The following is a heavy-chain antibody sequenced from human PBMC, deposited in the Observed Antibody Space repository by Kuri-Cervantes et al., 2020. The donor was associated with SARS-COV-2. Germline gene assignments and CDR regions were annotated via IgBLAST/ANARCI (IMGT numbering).Heavy chain of an antibody. CDR1: GYTFTGYY. Sequence: ASVKVSCKASGYTFTGYYMHWVRQAPGQGLEWMGWINPNSGGTNYAQKFQGWVTMTRDTSISTAYMELRSLRSDDTAMYYCARDYCSKTNCYIRGMSNYYYGMDAWGQGTTVTVSS. J-gene: IGHJ6*02. CDR2: INPNSGGT. CDR3: ARDYCSKTNCYIRGMSNYYYGMDA. D-gene: IGHD2-2*02. V-gene: IGHV1-2*04.